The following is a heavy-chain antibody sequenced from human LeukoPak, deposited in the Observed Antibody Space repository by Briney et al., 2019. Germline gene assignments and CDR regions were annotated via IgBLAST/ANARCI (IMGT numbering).Heavy chain of an antibody. CDR3: ARPESKSAALFDY. D-gene: IGHD2-2*01. J-gene: IGHJ4*02. V-gene: IGHV5-51*01. CDR2: IYPGDSDT. CDR1: GYSFTSYW. Sequence: GESLKISCKGSGYSFTSYWIGWVRQMPGKGLEWMGIIYPGDSDTRYSPSFQGQVIISADKSISTAYLQWSSLKASDTAMYYCARPESKSAALFDYWGQGTLVTVSS.